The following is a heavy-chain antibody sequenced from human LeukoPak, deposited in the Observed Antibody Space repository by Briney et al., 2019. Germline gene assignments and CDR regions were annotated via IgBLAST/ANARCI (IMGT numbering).Heavy chain of an antibody. V-gene: IGHV4-59*01. Sequence: TSETLSLTCTVSGGSISLYYWSWIRQPPGKGLEWIGYFYDTRSPKYNPSLERRVTISVDMSRNQFSLNLTSVTAADTAVYYCARRRSLPTYLDYWGQGTLVTVSS. CDR1: GGSISLYY. CDR2: FYDTRSP. J-gene: IGHJ4*02. CDR3: ARRRSLPTYLDY. D-gene: IGHD3-10*01.